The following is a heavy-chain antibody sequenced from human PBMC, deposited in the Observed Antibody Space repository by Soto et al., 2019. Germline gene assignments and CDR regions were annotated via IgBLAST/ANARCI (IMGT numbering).Heavy chain of an antibody. D-gene: IGHD2-15*01. CDR3: ARDVGYCSGGSCRGEAFDI. J-gene: IGHJ3*02. V-gene: IGHV3-66*01. CDR2: IYSGGST. Sequence: EVQLVESGGGLVQPGGSLRLCCAASGFTVSSNYMSWVRQAPGRGLEWVSVIYSGGSTYYADSVKARFTISRDNSKNTLYLHMNSLRAEDTAVYYCARDVGYCSGGSCRGEAFDIWGQGTMVTVSS. CDR1: GFTVSSNY.